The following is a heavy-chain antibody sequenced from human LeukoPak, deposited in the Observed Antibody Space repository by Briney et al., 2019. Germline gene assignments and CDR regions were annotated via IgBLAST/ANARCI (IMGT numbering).Heavy chain of an antibody. CDR2: INPNSGGT. CDR1: GYTFTSYY. J-gene: IGHJ6*03. V-gene: IGHV1-2*02. D-gene: IGHD3-22*01. CDR3: ARTLYYYDSSGHHYYYYMDV. Sequence: ASVKVSCKASGYTFTSYYMHWVRQAPGQGLEWMGWINPNSGGTNYAQKFQGRVTMTRDTSISTAYMELSRLRSDDTAVYYCARTLYYYDSSGHHYYYYMDVWGKGTTVTVSS.